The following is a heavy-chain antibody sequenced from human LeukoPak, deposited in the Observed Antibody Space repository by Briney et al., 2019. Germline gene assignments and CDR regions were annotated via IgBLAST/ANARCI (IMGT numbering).Heavy chain of an antibody. V-gene: IGHV3-74*01. CDR1: GFTFSSYS. CDR3: TRAVVVTASDS. CDR2: INSDGSIT. J-gene: IGHJ4*02. Sequence: GGSLRLSCAASGFTFSSYSMNWVRQAPGKGLVWVSRINSDGSITTYADSVKGRFTISRDNAKNTVYLQLSSLRAEDTAVYYCTRAVVVTASDSWGQGTLVTVSS. D-gene: IGHD2-21*02.